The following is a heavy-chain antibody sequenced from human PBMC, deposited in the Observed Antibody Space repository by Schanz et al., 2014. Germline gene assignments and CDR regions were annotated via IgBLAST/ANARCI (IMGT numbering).Heavy chain of an antibody. CDR1: GFTFSSYA. V-gene: IGHV3-23*01. J-gene: IGHJ6*03. CDR3: ARVKYCTITRCYRTETEGIYYMDV. CDR2: ISGSGGST. Sequence: EVQLLESGGGLVQPGGSLRLSCAASGFTFSSYAMIWVRQAPGKGLEWVSAISGSGGSTYYADSVKGRFTISRDNSKNTLYLQMNSLRAEDTAVYYCARVKYCTITRCYRTETEGIYYMDVWGKGTTVTVSS. D-gene: IGHD2-2*01.